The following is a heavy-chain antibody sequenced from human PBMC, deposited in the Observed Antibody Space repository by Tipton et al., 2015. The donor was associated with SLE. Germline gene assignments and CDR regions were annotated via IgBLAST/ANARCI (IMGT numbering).Heavy chain of an antibody. Sequence: TPSLTCDVYGGSFSGYYWTWIRQPPGKGLEWIGEINDSEVTDYNPTLRSRVTISVETSKNQFSLKLSSVTAADTAVYYCARGRGYYDFWSGYYKNYYYMDVWGKGTTVTVSS. D-gene: IGHD3-3*01. CDR3: ARGRGYYDFWSGYYKNYYYMDV. CDR2: INDSEVT. CDR1: GGSFSGYY. J-gene: IGHJ6*03. V-gene: IGHV4-34*01.